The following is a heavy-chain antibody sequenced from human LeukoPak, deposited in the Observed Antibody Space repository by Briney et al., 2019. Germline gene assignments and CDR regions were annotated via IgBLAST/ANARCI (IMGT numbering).Heavy chain of an antibody. CDR1: GDSISRGRYY. D-gene: IGHD3-10*01. Sequence: SETLSLTCTVSGDSISRGRYYWSWVRQPAGKELEWIGRIYASGKTDYNPYTPSLKSRVAISLDTSKNQFSLKLRSVTAADTAVYYCARRKWGLQPGSLYYYYYMDVWGKGTTVTVSS. J-gene: IGHJ6*03. CDR3: ARRKWGLQPGSLYYYYYMDV. CDR2: IYASGKT. V-gene: IGHV4-61*02.